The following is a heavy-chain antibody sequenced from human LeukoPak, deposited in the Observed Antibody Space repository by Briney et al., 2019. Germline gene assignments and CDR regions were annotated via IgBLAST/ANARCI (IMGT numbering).Heavy chain of an antibody. D-gene: IGHD6-19*01. CDR3: ARRWIAVAVGYFDY. Sequence: ASVKVSCKASGYTFTSYGISWVRQAPGQGLEWMGWISAYNGNTNYAQKLQGRVTITTDTSTSTAYMELRSLRSDDTAVYYCARRWIAVAVGYFDYWGQGTLVTVSS. J-gene: IGHJ4*02. CDR2: ISAYNGNT. V-gene: IGHV1-18*01. CDR1: GYTFTSYG.